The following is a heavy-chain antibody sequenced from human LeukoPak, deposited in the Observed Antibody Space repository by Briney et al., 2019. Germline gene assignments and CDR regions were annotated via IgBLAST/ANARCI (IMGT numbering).Heavy chain of an antibody. CDR3: ARARPGRLLLTGPHLGFDY. J-gene: IGHJ4*02. CDR1: GGTFSSYA. Sequence: GASVKVSCKASGGTFSSYAISWVRQAPGQGLEWMGGIIPIFGTANYAQKFRGRVTITADESTSTAYMELSSLRSEDTAVYYCARARPGRLLLTGPHLGFDYWGQGTLVTVSS. CDR2: IIPIFGTA. V-gene: IGHV1-69*13. D-gene: IGHD3-9*01.